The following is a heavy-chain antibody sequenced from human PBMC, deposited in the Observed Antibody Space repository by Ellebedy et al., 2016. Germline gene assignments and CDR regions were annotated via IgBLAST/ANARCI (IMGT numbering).Heavy chain of an antibody. J-gene: IGHJ4*02. Sequence: GGSLRLSCAASGFTFSTYAIGWVRQAPGKGLEWVSVISGSGENIYYADTVKGRFTISRDNSKNTLYLQMNSLRAEDTAVYYCARDLDLFIGYFDYWGQGTLVSVSS. D-gene: IGHD3-9*01. CDR2: ISGSGENI. CDR3: ARDLDLFIGYFDY. V-gene: IGHV3-23*01. CDR1: GFTFSTYA.